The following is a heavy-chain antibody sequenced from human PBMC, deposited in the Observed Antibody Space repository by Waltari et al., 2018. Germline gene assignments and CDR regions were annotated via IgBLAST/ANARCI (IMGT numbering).Heavy chain of an antibody. CDR3: AKEKEVGGVFGYYYGMDV. CDR2: ISGSGGST. J-gene: IGHJ6*02. V-gene: IGHV3-23*04. Sequence: EVQLVESGGGLVQPGGSLRLSCAASGFTFSSYAMSWVRQAQGKGVEWVSAISGSGGSTYYADSVKGRFTISRDNSKNTLYLQMNSLRAEDTAVYYCAKEKEVGGVFGYYYGMDVWGQGTTVTVSS. CDR1: GFTFSSYA. D-gene: IGHD3-16*01.